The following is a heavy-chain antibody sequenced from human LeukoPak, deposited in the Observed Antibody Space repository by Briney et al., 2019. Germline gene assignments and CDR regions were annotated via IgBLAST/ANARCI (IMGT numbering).Heavy chain of an antibody. D-gene: IGHD1-26*01. J-gene: IGHJ4*02. Sequence: SETLSLTCTVSGGSISSYYWSWIRQPPGKGLEWIGYIYYSGTTNYNPSLKSRVTISVDASKNQFSLKLSSVTAADTAVYYCARGGGPVGATGPFDYWGRGTLVTVSS. CDR1: GGSISSYY. CDR3: ARGGGPVGATGPFDY. V-gene: IGHV4-59*01. CDR2: IYYSGTT.